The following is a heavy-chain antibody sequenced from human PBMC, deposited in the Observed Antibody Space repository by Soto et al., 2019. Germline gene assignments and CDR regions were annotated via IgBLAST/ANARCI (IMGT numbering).Heavy chain of an antibody. CDR1: GFTFSSYA. J-gene: IGHJ6*02. V-gene: IGHV3-23*01. Sequence: GGSLRLSCAASGFTFSSYAMSWVRQAPGKGLEWVSAISGSGGSTYYADSVKGRFTISRDNSKNTLYLQMNSLRAEDTAVYYCAKDDCSGGSCYSKRNYYYYGMDVWGQGTTVTVSS. CDR3: AKDDCSGGSCYSKRNYYYYGMDV. D-gene: IGHD2-15*01. CDR2: ISGSGGST.